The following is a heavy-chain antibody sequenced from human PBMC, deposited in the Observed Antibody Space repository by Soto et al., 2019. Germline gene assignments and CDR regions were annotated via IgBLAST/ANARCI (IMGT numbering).Heavy chain of an antibody. CDR2: INPSGGST. Sequence: QVQLVQSGAEVKKPGASVKVSCKASGYTFTSYYMHWVRQAPGQGLEWMGIINPSGGSTSYAQKFQGRVTMTRDTSTSTFYMELSSLRSEDTAVYYCARGGITIFGVVILDDAFDIWGQGTMVTVSS. CDR3: ARGGITIFGVVILDDAFDI. J-gene: IGHJ3*02. D-gene: IGHD3-3*01. CDR1: GYTFTSYY. V-gene: IGHV1-46*01.